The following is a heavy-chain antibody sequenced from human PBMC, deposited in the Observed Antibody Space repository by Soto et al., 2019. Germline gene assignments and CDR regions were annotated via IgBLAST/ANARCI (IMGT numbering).Heavy chain of an antibody. J-gene: IGHJ6*01. V-gene: IGHV4-34*01. CDR1: GGSFSGYY. Sequence: QVQLQQWGAGLLKPSETLSLTCAVYGGSFSGYYWCWIRQPPGKGLEWIGEINHSGSTNYNPSLKSRVTISVDTSKNQFALKLSSVSAADTGVYDCARVIGWYYYGMDVWGQGTTVTVSS. CDR2: INHSGST. CDR3: ARVIGWYYYGMDV.